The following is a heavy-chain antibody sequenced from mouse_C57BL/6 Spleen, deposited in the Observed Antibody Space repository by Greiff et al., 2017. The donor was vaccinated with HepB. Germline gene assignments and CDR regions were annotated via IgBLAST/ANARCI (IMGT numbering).Heavy chain of an antibody. CDR3: AIGIGTTGAY. Sequence: VQLQQPGAELVRPGPSVKLSCKASGYTFTSYWMHWVKQRPGQGLEWIGVIDPSDSYTNYNQKFKGKATLTVDTSSSTAYMQLSSLTSEDSAVYYCAIGIGTTGAYWGQGTLVTVSA. V-gene: IGHV1-59*01. CDR1: GYTFTSYW. CDR2: IDPSDSYT. J-gene: IGHJ3*01. D-gene: IGHD1-1*01.